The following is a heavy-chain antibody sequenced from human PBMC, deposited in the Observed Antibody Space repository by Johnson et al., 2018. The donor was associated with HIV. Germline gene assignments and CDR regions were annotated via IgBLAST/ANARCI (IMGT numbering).Heavy chain of an antibody. CDR2: IYSGGST. CDR1: GFTFSSSA. Sequence: VQLVESGGGVVQPGRSLRLSCSASGFTFSSSAMHWVRQAPGKGLEWVSVIYSGGSTYYADSVKDRFTISRDNSKNTLYLQMNSLRAEDTAVYYCARDGGWTDAFDIWGQGTMVTVSS. V-gene: IGHV3-66*01. CDR3: ARDGGWTDAFDI. J-gene: IGHJ3*02. D-gene: IGHD6-19*01.